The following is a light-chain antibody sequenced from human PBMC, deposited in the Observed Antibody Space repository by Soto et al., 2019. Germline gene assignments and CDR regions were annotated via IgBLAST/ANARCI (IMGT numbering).Light chain of an antibody. V-gene: IGLV2-8*01. CDR3: SSFAGGGNPVL. J-gene: IGLJ2*01. CDR1: SSDVGGYNY. CDR2: EVT. Sequence: QSALTQPPSASGSLGQSVTISCTGTSSDVGGYNYVSWHQQHPGKAPKLMIYEVTKRPSGVPDRFSGSKSGNTASLTVSVLQAEDEADYYCSSFAGGGNPVLFGGGTQLTVL.